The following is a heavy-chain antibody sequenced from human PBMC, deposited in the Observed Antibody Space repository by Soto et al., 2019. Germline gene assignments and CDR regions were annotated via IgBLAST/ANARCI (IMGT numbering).Heavy chain of an antibody. CDR3: ARDRTPFDWAPDAFAI. CDR2: ISSSSSTI. Sequence: GGSPRLSCAASGFTFGSYSMNWVRQGPGKGLEWVSYISSSSSTIYYADSVKGRFTISRDNAKNSLYLQMNSLRAEDTAVYYCARDRTPFDWAPDAFAIWGQGTMVTVSS. CDR1: GFTFGSYS. D-gene: IGHD3-9*01. V-gene: IGHV3-48*01. J-gene: IGHJ3*02.